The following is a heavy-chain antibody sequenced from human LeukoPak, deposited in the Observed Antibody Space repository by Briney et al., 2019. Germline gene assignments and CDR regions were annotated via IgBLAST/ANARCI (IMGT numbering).Heavy chain of an antibody. Sequence: PSETLSLTCTVSGCSVSSGSYYWSWIRQPPGKELEWIGYIYYSGSTNYNPSLKSRVTISVDTSKNQFSLKLSYVAAADTAVYYCARGAGDIVVVVAATPYYFDYWGQGTLVTVSS. CDR1: GCSVSSGSYY. D-gene: IGHD2-15*01. J-gene: IGHJ4*02. CDR3: ARGAGDIVVVVAATPYYFDY. V-gene: IGHV4-61*01. CDR2: IYYSGST.